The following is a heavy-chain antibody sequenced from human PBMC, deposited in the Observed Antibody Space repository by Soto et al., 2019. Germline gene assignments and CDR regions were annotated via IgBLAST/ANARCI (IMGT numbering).Heavy chain of an antibody. J-gene: IGHJ4*02. CDR1: GFTSSNYW. CDR3: AKGAQLLWFGEFLYYFDY. V-gene: IGHV3-74*01. Sequence: PGGSLRLSCAASGFTSSNYWMHWVRQAPGKGLVWVSRIKSDGSSTSYADSVKGRFTISRDNSKNTLYLQMNSLRAEDTAVYYCAKGAQLLWFGEFLYYFDYWGQGTLVTVSS. CDR2: IKSDGSST. D-gene: IGHD3-10*01.